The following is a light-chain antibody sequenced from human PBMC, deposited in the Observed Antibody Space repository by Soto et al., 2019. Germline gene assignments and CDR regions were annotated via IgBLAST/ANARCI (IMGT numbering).Light chain of an antibody. J-gene: IGLJ1*01. CDR1: FSDVGGYDY. CDR2: EVT. Sequence: QCVLTQPASVFGSPGQSIAICCTGTFSDVGGYDYVSWYQQHPDKAPKLMIYEVTKRPSGVSNRFSGSKSGNTASLTISGLQPVFEYEYYTRRDPSASPRVFVT. V-gene: IGLV2-14*01. CDR3: RRDPSASPRV.